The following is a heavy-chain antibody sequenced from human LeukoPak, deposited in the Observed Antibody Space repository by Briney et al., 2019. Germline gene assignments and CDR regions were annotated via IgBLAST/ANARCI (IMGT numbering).Heavy chain of an antibody. J-gene: IGHJ5*02. CDR1: GFTFSSYS. D-gene: IGHD5-24*01. Sequence: GGSLRLSCAASGFTFSSYSMNWVRQAPGKGLEWVAVISYDGSNKYYADSVKGRFTISRDNSKNTLYLQMNSLRAEDTAVYYCAKDRVAGWFDPWGQGTLVTVSS. CDR3: AKDRVAGWFDP. V-gene: IGHV3-30*18. CDR2: ISYDGSNK.